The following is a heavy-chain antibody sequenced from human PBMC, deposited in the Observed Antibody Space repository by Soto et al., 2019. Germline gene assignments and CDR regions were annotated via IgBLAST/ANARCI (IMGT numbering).Heavy chain of an antibody. Sequence: GASVKVSCKAFGYTFTGHYIHWVRQAPEQGPEWMGEIGPESGATRYAQKFQGRVTMSRDTSITTVYMELNNLSPDDTAVYYCGRGRSGQLVVFYWGQGTPVTVSS. CDR3: GRGRSGQLVVFY. V-gene: IGHV1-2*02. CDR2: IGPESGAT. D-gene: IGHD1-26*01. J-gene: IGHJ4*02. CDR1: GYTFTGHY.